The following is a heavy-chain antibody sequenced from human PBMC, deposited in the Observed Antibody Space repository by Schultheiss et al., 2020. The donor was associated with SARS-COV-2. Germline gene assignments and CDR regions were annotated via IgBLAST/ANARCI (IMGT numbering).Heavy chain of an antibody. V-gene: IGHV1-24*01. CDR1: GCSFTSY. CDR2: FDPEDGET. CDR3: TTGCSSTSCFYEGFAFNY. J-gene: IGHJ4*02. D-gene: IGHD2-2*01. Sequence: ASVKVSCKASGCSFTSYDITWVRQAPGKGLEWMGGFDPEDGETIYAQKFQGRVTMTEDTSTDTAYMELSSLRSEDTAVYYCTTGCSSTSCFYEGFAFNYWGQGTLVTVSS.